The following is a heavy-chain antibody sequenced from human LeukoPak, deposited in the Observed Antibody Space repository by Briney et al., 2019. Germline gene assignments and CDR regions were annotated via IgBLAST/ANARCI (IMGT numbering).Heavy chain of an antibody. Sequence: SETLSLTCAVYGGSFSDYYWSWIRQPPAKGLEWIGEINHSGRSKYSPSLESRVTISVDTSKNQFSQKLSSVTAADTAIYYCARQVTYGSGNSFDYWGQGNLVTVSS. CDR3: ARQVTYGSGNSFDY. J-gene: IGHJ4*02. D-gene: IGHD3-10*01. CDR1: GGSFSDYY. V-gene: IGHV4-34*01. CDR2: INHSGRS.